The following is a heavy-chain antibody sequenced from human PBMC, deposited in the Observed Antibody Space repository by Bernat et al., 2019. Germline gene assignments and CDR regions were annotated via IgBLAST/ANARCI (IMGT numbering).Heavy chain of an antibody. CDR3: AREEVVYSSGWYDY. CDR1: GGSISSYY. Sequence: QVQLQESGPGLVKPSETLSLTCTVSGGSISSYYWSWIRQPPGKGLEWIGYIYYSGSTNYNPSLKSRVTITVDTSKNQFSLKLSPVPAADTAVYYCAREEVVYSSGWYDYWGQGTLVTVSS. D-gene: IGHD6-19*01. V-gene: IGHV4-59*12. CDR2: IYYSGST. J-gene: IGHJ4*02.